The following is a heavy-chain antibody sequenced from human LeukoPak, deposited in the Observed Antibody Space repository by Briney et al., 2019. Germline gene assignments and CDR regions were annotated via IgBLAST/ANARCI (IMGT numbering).Heavy chain of an antibody. V-gene: IGHV3-23*01. CDR2: ISVSGNT. Sequence: PGGSLRLSCAASGFTLSSYAMSWVRQGPGKGLEWVSAISVSGNTYHADSVKGRFTISRDSSKNTLYLQMNSLRAEDTAVYYCAKDLFGYDSSGSFDYWGQGTLVTVSS. J-gene: IGHJ4*02. CDR1: GFTLSSYA. CDR3: AKDLFGYDSSGSFDY. D-gene: IGHD3-22*01.